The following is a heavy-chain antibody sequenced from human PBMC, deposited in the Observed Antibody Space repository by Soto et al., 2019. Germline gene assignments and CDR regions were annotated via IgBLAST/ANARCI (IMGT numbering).Heavy chain of an antibody. V-gene: IGHV1-8*01. CDR1: GYTFTSYD. J-gene: IGHJ4*02. D-gene: IGHD3-22*01. Sequence: ASVKVSCKASGYTFTSYDINWVRQATGQGLEWMGWLNPNTGKTGYAQKFQGRVTMTRNTSISTAYMELSSLRSEDTAVYYCARAKTVLTLNDFWGQGTLVTVSS. CDR3: ARAKTVLTLNDF. CDR2: LNPNTGKT.